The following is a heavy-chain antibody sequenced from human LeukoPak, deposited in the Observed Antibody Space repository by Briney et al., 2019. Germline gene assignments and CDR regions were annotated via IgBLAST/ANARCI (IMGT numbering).Heavy chain of an antibody. J-gene: IGHJ6*03. D-gene: IGHD1-26*01. V-gene: IGHV4-59*01. CDR3: AGSSGSPHYMDV. CDR2: IYYSGST. Sequence: PSETLSLTCTVSGGSISSYSWNWIRQPPGKGLEWIGYIYYSGSTNYNPSLKSRVTISVDTSKNQFSLKLSSVTAADTAVYYCAGSSGSPHYMDVWGKGTTVTVSS. CDR1: GGSISSYS.